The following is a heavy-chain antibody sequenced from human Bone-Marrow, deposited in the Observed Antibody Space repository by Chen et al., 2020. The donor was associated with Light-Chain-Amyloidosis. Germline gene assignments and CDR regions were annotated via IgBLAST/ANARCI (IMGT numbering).Heavy chain of an antibody. V-gene: IGHV3-30*18. D-gene: IGHD4-17*01. Sequence: QVQLVESGGGVVQPGKSLRLSCAASGFTFRTYGMHWVRQAPGKGLEWVALISYDGNNQYYSDSVKGRFTISRDNSKNTVYLQMNSLRLEDTALYYCAKDLQTYGDYDYYYYGLDVWGRGTAVTVSS. CDR3: AKDLQTYGDYDYYYYGLDV. CDR1: GFTFRTYG. J-gene: IGHJ6*02. CDR2: ISYDGNNQ.